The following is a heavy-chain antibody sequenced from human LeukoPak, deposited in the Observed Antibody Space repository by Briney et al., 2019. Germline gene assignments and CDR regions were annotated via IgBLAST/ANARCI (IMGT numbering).Heavy chain of an antibody. D-gene: IGHD6-19*01. CDR1: GFTFSSYA. V-gene: IGHV3-23*01. J-gene: IGHJ4*02. Sequence: GGSLRISCAASGFTFSSYAMSWVRQAPGKGLEWVSAISGSGGSTYYADSVKGRFTISRDNSKNTLYLQMNSLRAEDTAVYYCAIGPYRSGWYPDDYWGQGTLVTVSS. CDR2: ISGSGGST. CDR3: AIGPYRSGWYPDDY.